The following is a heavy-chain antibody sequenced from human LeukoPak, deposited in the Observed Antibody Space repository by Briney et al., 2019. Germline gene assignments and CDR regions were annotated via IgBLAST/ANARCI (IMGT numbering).Heavy chain of an antibody. CDR1: GFTFSDYY. Sequence: GGSLRLSCAASGFTFSDYYMSWIRQAPGKGLEWVSYISGSGNSMYYADSVKGRFTISRDNSKNTLYLQMNSLRAEDTAVYYCARDQERWGHRQLLWFGESGHWGQGTLVTVSS. V-gene: IGHV3-11*04. D-gene: IGHD3-10*01. CDR3: ARDQERWGHRQLLWFGESGH. CDR2: ISGSGNSM. J-gene: IGHJ1*01.